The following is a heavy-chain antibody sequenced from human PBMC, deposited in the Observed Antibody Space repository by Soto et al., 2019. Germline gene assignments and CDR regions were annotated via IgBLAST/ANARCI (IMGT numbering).Heavy chain of an antibody. Sequence: QVQLVESGGGVVQPGRSLRLSCAASGFTFSSYAMHWVRQAPGRGLEWVAFISHDESNRLYADSVKGRFSISRDNSKNILYLRMSSLRLEDTAVYYCPRVGLSNRWTEALDVWGHGTTVTVSS. D-gene: IGHD2-15*01. V-gene: IGHV3-30-3*01. CDR2: ISHDESNR. CDR3: PRVGLSNRWTEALDV. CDR1: GFTFSSYA. J-gene: IGHJ6*02.